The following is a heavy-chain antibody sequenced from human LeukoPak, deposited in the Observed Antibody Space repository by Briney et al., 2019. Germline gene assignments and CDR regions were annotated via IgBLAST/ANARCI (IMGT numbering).Heavy chain of an antibody. Sequence: GGSLRLSCAASGFTFSSYAMHWVRQAPGKGLEWVAVISYDGSNKYYADSVKGRFTISRDNSKNTLYLQMNSLRAEDTAVYYCARAYGDSTTLDYWGQGTLVTVSS. V-gene: IGHV3-30*04. CDR2: ISYDGSNK. CDR1: GFTFSSYA. CDR3: ARAYGDSTTLDY. D-gene: IGHD4-17*01. J-gene: IGHJ4*02.